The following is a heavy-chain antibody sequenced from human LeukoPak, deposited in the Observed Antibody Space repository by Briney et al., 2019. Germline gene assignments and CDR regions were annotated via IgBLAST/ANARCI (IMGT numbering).Heavy chain of an antibody. J-gene: IGHJ4*02. CDR3: ARVHYNTAMVDIDY. V-gene: IGHV3-48*03. CDR2: ISSSASTI. Sequence: GGSLRLSCAASGFTFSSYEMHWVRQAPGKGLEWISYISSSASTIYYADSVKGRFTISRDSGKNSLYLQMNSLRAEDTAVYYCARVHYNTAMVDIDYWGQGTLVTVSS. CDR1: GFTFSSYE. D-gene: IGHD5-18*01.